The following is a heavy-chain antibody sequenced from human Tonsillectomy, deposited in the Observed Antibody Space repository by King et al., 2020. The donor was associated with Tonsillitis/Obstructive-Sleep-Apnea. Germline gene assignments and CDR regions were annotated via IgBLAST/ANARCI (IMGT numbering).Heavy chain of an antibody. Sequence: QLVQSGGGLVKPGGSLRLSCAASGFTFSSYSMNWVRQAPGKGLEWVSSISSSSSYIYYADSVKGRFTISRDNAKNSLYLQMNSLRAEDTAVYYCARFRGAWGPSVYWGQGTLVTVSS. D-gene: IGHD3-10*01. CDR1: GFTFSSYS. CDR3: ARFRGAWGPSVY. J-gene: IGHJ4*02. CDR2: ISSSSSYI. V-gene: IGHV3-21*01.